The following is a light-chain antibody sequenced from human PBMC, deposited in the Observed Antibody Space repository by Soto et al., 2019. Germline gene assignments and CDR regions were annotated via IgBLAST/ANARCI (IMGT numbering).Light chain of an antibody. CDR1: SSDVGCYNY. V-gene: IGLV2-14*03. CDR3: SSYTSSSTLSTYV. J-gene: IGLJ1*01. Sequence: QSVLTQPASVSGSPGQSITISCTGTSSDVGCYNYVSWYQHHPGKAPKLMIYDVSNRPSGVSNRFSGSKSGNTASLIISGLQAEDEADYYCSSYTSSSTLSTYVFGTGTKVTV. CDR2: DVS.